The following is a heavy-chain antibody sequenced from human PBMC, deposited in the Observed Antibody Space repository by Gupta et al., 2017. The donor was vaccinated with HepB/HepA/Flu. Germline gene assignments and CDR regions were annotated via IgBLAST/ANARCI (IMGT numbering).Heavy chain of an antibody. D-gene: IGHD2-15*01. CDR1: GFSGSSYW. V-gene: IGHV3-7*01. CDR3: ARDQGYGGSSDF. Sequence: EVQLVESGGGLVQPGGSLRLSCAASGFSGSSYWMSWVRQAPGEGLEWVANINEDGGEKYSVDSVKGRFTISRDNAKNSLFLEMNSLRAEDTAVYYCARDQGYGGSSDFWGQGTRVTVSS. J-gene: IGHJ4*02. CDR2: INEDGGEK.